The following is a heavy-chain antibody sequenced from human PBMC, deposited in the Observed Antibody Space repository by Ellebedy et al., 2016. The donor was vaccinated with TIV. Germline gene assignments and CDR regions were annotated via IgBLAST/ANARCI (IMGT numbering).Heavy chain of an antibody. CDR1: GFTFSSYA. D-gene: IGHD2-15*01. Sequence: GESLKISXAASGFTFSSYAMSWVRQAPGKGLEWVSAISGSGGSTYYADSVKGRFTISRDNSKNTLYLQMNSLRAEDTAVYYCAKDQEGGGSDYWGQGTLVTVSS. CDR2: ISGSGGST. CDR3: AKDQEGGGSDY. V-gene: IGHV3-23*01. J-gene: IGHJ4*02.